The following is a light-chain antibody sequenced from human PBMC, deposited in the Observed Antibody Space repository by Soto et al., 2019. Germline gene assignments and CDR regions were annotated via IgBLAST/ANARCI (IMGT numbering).Light chain of an antibody. CDR1: QSVSSN. J-gene: IGKJ1*01. Sequence: EIVITQSPATLSVSPGERATLSCRASQSVSSNFAWYQQKPGQAPRLLIYGASSRATAFPARFSGSGSGTEFTLTISSLQSEDFAVYHCQQYNYWPPTFGQGTKVEIK. CDR3: QQYNYWPPT. CDR2: GAS. V-gene: IGKV3-15*01.